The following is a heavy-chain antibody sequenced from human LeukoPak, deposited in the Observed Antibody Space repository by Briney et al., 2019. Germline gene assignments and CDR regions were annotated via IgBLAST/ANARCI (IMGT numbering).Heavy chain of an antibody. J-gene: IGHJ2*01. CDR2: IYYSGST. CDR1: GGSISSYY. Sequence: SETLSLTCTVSGGSISSYYWSWIRQPPGKGLEWIGYIYYSGSTNYNPSLKSRVTISVDTSKNQFSLKLSSVTAADTAVYYCARVHGDYTLDWYFDLWGRGTLATVSS. CDR3: ARVHGDYTLDWYFDL. V-gene: IGHV4-59*01. D-gene: IGHD4-17*01.